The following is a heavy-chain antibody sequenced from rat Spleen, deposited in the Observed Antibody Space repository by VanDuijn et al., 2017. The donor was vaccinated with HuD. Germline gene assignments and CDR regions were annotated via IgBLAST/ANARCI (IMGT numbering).Heavy chain of an antibody. CDR3: AREGGTVGYFEY. D-gene: IGHD1-12*02. V-gene: IGHV2-45*01. Sequence: QVQLMESGPGLVQPSETLSLTCTVSGFSLTSYHVHWVRQTPGKGLEWMGVLWKGGNTNYNSVLKSRLSISVDTSKTQVFLKMNSRQSEDTTTYYCAREGGTVGYFEYWGQGVMVTVSS. J-gene: IGHJ2*01. CDR2: LWKGGNT. CDR1: GFSLTSYH.